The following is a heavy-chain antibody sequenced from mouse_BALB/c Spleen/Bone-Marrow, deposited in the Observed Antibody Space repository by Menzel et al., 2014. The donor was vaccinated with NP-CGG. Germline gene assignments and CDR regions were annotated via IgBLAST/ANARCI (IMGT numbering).Heavy chain of an antibody. J-gene: IGHJ4*01. CDR3: TRGYYGSTTGAYAMDY. CDR1: GFTFXNYW. CDR2: IRLKSNNYAT. Sequence: DVKLVESGGGLVQPGGSMKLSCVASGFTFXNYWMNWVRQSPEKGLEWVAEIRLKSNNYATHYAESVKGRFTISRDDSKSSVYLQMNNLRAEDTGIYYCTRGYYGSTTGAYAMDYRGQGTSVTVSS. V-gene: IGHV6-6*02. D-gene: IGHD1-1*01.